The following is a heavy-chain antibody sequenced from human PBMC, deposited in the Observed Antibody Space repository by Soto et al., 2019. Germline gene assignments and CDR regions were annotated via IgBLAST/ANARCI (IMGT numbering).Heavy chain of an antibody. CDR2: ISSDGSSY. V-gene: IGHV3-30*03. D-gene: IGHD2-2*01. Sequence: QVQLLESGGGVVQPGRSLRLSCVASGFTLTNNGMHWVRQAPGQGLEWVAVISSDGSSYYYGDSVRGRFTISRDTSKNTLFLEMNSLTTADTAVYYCAIRTGQLAIISEFDGDWFFEVWGRGTLVTVSS. CDR1: GFTLTNNG. J-gene: IGHJ2*01. CDR3: AIRTGQLAIISEFDGDWFFEV.